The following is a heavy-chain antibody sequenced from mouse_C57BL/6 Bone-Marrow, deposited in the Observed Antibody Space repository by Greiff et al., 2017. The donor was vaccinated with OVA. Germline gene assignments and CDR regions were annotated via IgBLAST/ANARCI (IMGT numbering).Heavy chain of an antibody. Sequence: QVQLQQPGAELVMPGASVKLSCKASGYTFTSYWMHWVKQRPGQGLEWIGEIDPSDSYTNYNQKFKGKSTLTVDKSSSTAYMQLSSLTSEDSAVYCCAKPFDYWGQGTTLTVSS. CDR2: IDPSDSYT. CDR1: GYTFTSYW. J-gene: IGHJ2*01. CDR3: AKPFDY. V-gene: IGHV1-69*01.